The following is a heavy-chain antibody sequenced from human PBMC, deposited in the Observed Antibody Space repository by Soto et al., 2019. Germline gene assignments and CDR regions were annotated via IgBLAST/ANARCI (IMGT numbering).Heavy chain of an antibody. CDR2: IWYDGSNK. CDR3: ARVHIVVVPAARGRRYNWFDP. CDR1: GFTFSSYG. J-gene: IGHJ5*02. Sequence: GGSLRLSCAASGFTFSSYGMHWVRQAPGKGLEWVAVIWYDGSNKYYADSVKGRFTISRDNSKNTLYLQMNSLRAEDTAVYYCARVHIVVVPAARGRRYNWFDPWGQGTLVTVSS. V-gene: IGHV3-33*01. D-gene: IGHD2-2*01.